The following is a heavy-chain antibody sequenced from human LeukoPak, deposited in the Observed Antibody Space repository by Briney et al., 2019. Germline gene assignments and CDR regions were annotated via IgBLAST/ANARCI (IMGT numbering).Heavy chain of an antibody. CDR3: ARGRGRGDY. D-gene: IGHD3-10*01. V-gene: IGHV4-34*01. Sequence: SETLSLTCAVYGGSFSGYYWSWIRQPPGKGLEWIGEINHSGSTNYNPSLKSRVTISVGTSKNQFSLKLSSVTAADTAVYYCARGRGRGDYWGQGTLVTVSS. CDR1: GGSFSGYY. CDR2: INHSGST. J-gene: IGHJ4*02.